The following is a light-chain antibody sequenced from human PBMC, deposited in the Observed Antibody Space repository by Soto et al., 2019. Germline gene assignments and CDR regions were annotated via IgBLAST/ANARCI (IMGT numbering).Light chain of an antibody. CDR3: QQYGSSSWT. CDR1: QSVSSSY. Sequence: EIVLTQSPGTLSLSPGERATLSCRASQSVSSSYLAWYQQKPGQAPRLLIYGASSRATGTPDRFSGSGSGTDFTLTISRLEPEDFGVYYCQQYGSSSWTFGQGTKVEIK. J-gene: IGKJ1*01. V-gene: IGKV3-20*01. CDR2: GAS.